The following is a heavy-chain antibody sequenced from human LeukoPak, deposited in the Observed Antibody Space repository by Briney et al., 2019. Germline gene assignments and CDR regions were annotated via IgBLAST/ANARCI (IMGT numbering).Heavy chain of an antibody. D-gene: IGHD3-16*02. V-gene: IGHV4-4*02. CDR3: ATRGLYVWGSYRYFYFDY. Sequence: SGTLSLTCAVSGGSISSSNWWSWVRQPPGKGLEWIGEVYHSGSTNYNPSLKSRVTISVDKSKNQFSLKLSSVTAADTAVYYCATRGLYVWGSYRYFYFDYWGQGTLVTVSS. J-gene: IGHJ4*02. CDR2: VYHSGST. CDR1: GGSISSSNW.